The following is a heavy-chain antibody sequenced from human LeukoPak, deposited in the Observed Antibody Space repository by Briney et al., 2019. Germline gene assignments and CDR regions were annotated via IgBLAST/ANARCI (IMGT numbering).Heavy chain of an antibody. V-gene: IGHV4-34*01. D-gene: IGHD6-13*01. CDR2: INHSGST. CDR1: GGSFSGYY. J-gene: IGHJ4*02. CDR3: VRGAVSGSSWRKLDY. Sequence: SETLSLTCAVYGGSFSGYYWSWIRQPPGKGLEWIGEINHSGSTNYNPSLKSRVTISVDTSKNQFSLKLSSVTAADTAVYYCVRGAVSGSSWRKLDYWGQGTLVTVSS.